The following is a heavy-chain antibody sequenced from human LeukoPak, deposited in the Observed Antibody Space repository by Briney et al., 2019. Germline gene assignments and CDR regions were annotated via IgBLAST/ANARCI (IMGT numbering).Heavy chain of an antibody. CDR1: GDSISSYY. CDR2: IYYGGST. CDR3: ARGLGATSPVDY. D-gene: IGHD1-26*01. Sequence: SETLSLTCTVSGDSISSYYWSWIRQPPGKGLEWIGYIYYGGSTNYNPSLKSRVTISVDTSKNQFSLKLSSVTAADTAVYYCARGLGATSPVDYWGQGTLVTVSS. V-gene: IGHV4-59*01. J-gene: IGHJ4*02.